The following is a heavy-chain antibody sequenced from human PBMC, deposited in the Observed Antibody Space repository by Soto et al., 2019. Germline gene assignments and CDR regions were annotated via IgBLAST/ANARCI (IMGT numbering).Heavy chain of an antibody. J-gene: IGHJ6*03. CDR1: GYRFSDYY. Sequence: QVQLVQSGAKVKKPGASVTVSCKASGYRFSDYYLHWVRQAPGQGPEWMGWLNHNSGDTKYAQKCKGRVTMTRDTSVRTAFMELNWLKSDDTAVYYCAREGGGATATLDYYYFYMDVWGIGTTVTVSS. CDR2: LNHNSGDT. D-gene: IGHD5-12*01. V-gene: IGHV1-2*02. CDR3: AREGGGATATLDYYYFYMDV.